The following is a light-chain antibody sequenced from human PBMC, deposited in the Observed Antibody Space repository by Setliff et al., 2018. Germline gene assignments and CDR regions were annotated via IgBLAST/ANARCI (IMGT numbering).Light chain of an antibody. CDR2: EVS. Sequence: QSALAQPASVSGSPGQSITISCTGTSSDVGRHNYVSWYQHHPGKAPKLVIYEVSNRPSGVSNRFSGSKSVNTASLTISGLQAEDEADYYCSSFRSIATPEVFGTGTKVTVL. V-gene: IGLV2-14*01. CDR1: SSDVGRHNY. CDR3: SSFRSIATPEV. J-gene: IGLJ1*01.